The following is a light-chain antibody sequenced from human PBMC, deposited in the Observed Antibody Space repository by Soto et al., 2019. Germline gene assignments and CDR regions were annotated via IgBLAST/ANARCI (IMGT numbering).Light chain of an antibody. CDR1: QSVTDNY. CDR2: DAS. V-gene: IGKV3-20*01. J-gene: IGKJ2*01. CDR3: QQYGTSPYA. Sequence: EIVLTQSPGTLSLSPGERATLSCRASQSVTDNYLAWYQHRPGQAPRLLIYDASTRATARSDRFSGSGSGTDFTLTISSLEPEDFAVYYCQQYGTSPYAFGQGTKLEIK.